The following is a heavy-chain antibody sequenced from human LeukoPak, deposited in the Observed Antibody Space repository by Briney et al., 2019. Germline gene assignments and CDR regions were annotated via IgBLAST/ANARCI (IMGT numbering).Heavy chain of an antibody. V-gene: IGHV3-21*01. CDR3: ARGGGYYYSSGYYY. CDR2: ISSSSSYI. Sequence: GGSLRLSCAASGFTFSSYSMNWVRQAPGKGLEWVSSISSSSSYIYYADSVKGRFTISRDNAKNSLYLQMNSLRAEDTAVYYCARGGGYYYSSGYYYWGQGTLVTVS. CDR1: GFTFSSYS. D-gene: IGHD3-22*01. J-gene: IGHJ4*02.